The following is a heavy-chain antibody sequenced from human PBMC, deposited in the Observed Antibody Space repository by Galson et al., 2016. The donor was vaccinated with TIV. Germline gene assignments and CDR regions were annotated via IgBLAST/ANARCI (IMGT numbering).Heavy chain of an antibody. CDR2: IWYDGNAK. D-gene: IGHD3-10*01. CDR1: GFTFSNYG. J-gene: IGHJ4*02. CDR3: ARDGSWSGDPIYGGTRPDF. V-gene: IGHV3-33*07. Sequence: SLRLSCATSGFTFSNYGKYWVRQAPGKGLEWVALIWYDGNAKFYADSAKGRFTISRDTSRDTLYLQMNSLSAEDTALYYCARDGSWSGDPIYGGTRPDFWGRGTLVTVSS.